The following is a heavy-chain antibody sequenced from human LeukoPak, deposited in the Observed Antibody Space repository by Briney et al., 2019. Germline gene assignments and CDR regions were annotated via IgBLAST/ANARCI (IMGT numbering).Heavy chain of an antibody. Sequence: GGSLRLSCAASGFTFTSYAMSWVRQAPGKGLEWFSSINGDGFSTYYADSVKGRFTISRDNSKHTLYLQMNSLRAEDTAVYYCAKYYYDGGAYSFDYWGQGTLVTVSS. CDR2: INGDGFST. CDR3: AKYYYDGGAYSFDY. V-gene: IGHV3-23*01. D-gene: IGHD3-22*01. CDR1: GFTFTSYA. J-gene: IGHJ4*02.